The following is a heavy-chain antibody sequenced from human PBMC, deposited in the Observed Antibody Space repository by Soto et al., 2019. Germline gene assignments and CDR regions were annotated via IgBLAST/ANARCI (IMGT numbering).Heavy chain of an antibody. CDR1: GFTFSSYA. CDR2: ISFDGSHK. CDR3: AKLGDAVSGFFDF. Sequence: VLLVQSGGGVVQPGGSLRLSCAASGFTFSSYAIHWVRQAPGKGLEWVADISFDGSHKTYAVPVRGRFTLSRDNSKKTVYLQMNSLRAEDTALYYCAKLGDAVSGFFDFWGQGTQVAVSS. D-gene: IGHD3-3*01. V-gene: IGHV3-30*18. J-gene: IGHJ5*01.